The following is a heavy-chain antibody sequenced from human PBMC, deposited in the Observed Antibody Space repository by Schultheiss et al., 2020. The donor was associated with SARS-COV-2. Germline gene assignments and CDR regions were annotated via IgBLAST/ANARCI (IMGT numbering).Heavy chain of an antibody. Sequence: GSLRLSCTVSGGSISSSSYYWGWIRQPPGKGLEWIGSIYYSGSTYYNPSLKSRVTISVDTSKNQFSLKLSSVTAADTAVYYCARSVGDAFDIWGQGTMVTVSS. CDR3: ARSVGDAFDI. V-gene: IGHV4-39*01. CDR2: IYYSGST. J-gene: IGHJ3*02. CDR1: GGSISSSSYY. D-gene: IGHD2-2*01.